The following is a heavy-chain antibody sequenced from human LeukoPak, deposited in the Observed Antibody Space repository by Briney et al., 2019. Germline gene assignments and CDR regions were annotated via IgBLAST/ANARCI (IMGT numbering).Heavy chain of an antibody. CDR2: ISAYNGNT. D-gene: IGHD3-22*01. CDR1: GYTFTSYG. CDR3: ARSRKWLSQNWFDP. J-gene: IGHJ5*02. Sequence: ASVKVSCKASGYTFTSYGISWVRQAPGQGLEWMGWISAYNGNTNYAQKLQGRVTMTTDTSTSTAYMELRSLRSDDTAVYYCARSRKWLSQNWFDPWGQGPLVTVSS. V-gene: IGHV1-18*01.